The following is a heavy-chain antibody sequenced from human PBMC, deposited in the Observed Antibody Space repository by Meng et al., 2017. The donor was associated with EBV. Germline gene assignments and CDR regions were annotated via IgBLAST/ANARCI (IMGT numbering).Heavy chain of an antibody. CDR1: GSTFTSYY. D-gene: IGHD6-13*01. Sequence: ERLVQAGAEVKKPVASVKVSWKASGSTFTSYYMLWVRQAPGQGLEWMGIINPSGGSTSYVQKFQGRVTMTRDTSTSTVYMELSSLRSEDTAVYYCARNGIAAWGWFDPWGQGTLVTVSS. CDR2: INPSGGST. V-gene: IGHV1-46*01. CDR3: ARNGIAAWGWFDP. J-gene: IGHJ5*02.